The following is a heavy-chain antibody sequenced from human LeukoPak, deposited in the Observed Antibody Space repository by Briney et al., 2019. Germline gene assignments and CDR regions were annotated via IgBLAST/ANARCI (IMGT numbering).Heavy chain of an antibody. V-gene: IGHV1-2*02. D-gene: IGHD6-13*01. CDR3: ATVAVRSTSWYANY. J-gene: IGHJ4*02. CDR1: GYTFSGFY. CDR2: INPTIGGT. Sequence: ASVKVSCKASGYTFSGFYMHWVRQAPGQGLEWMGWINPTIGGTNYAQKFQGRVTMTRDTSISTAYMEMSSLISDDTAVYYCATVAVRSTSWYANYWGQGTLVTVSS.